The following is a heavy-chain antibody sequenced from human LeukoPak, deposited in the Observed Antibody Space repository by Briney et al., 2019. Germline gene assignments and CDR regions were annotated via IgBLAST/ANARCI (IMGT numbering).Heavy chain of an antibody. Sequence: PGGSLRLSCAASGFTFSPYWMTWVRQAPGKGLEWLANINPDGSETYYVDSVKGRFTISRDNAKDSLFLQINSLRAEDTAVYYCVRVKSVAAAGGHGIFDYWGQGTLVTVSS. CDR3: VRVKSVAAAGGHGIFDY. CDR2: INPDGSET. D-gene: IGHD6-13*01. J-gene: IGHJ4*02. V-gene: IGHV3-7*05. CDR1: GFTFSPYW.